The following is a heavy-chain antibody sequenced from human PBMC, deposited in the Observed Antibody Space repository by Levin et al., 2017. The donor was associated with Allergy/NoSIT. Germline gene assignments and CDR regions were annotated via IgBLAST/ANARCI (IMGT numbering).Heavy chain of an antibody. CDR1: GYAFSTFG. CDR3: ARDPSPTYSRYFDY. J-gene: IGHJ4*02. Sequence: GESLKISCRTSGYAFSTFGFTWVRQAPGQGLEWVGWINAYNGNTVYGKKFQGRVTLTTDTSTSTAYMDLRSLRSDDTAVYYCARDPSPTYSRYFDYWGQGSLVTVSS. CDR2: INAYNGNT. V-gene: IGHV1-18*01. D-gene: IGHD2-21*01.